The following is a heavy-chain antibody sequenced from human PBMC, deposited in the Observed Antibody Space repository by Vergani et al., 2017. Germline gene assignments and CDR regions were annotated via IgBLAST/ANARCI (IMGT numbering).Heavy chain of an antibody. CDR2: IIPILGIA. D-gene: IGHD5-18*01. V-gene: IGHV1-69*04. Sequence: QVQLVQSGAEVKKPGSSVKVSCKASGGTFSSYAISWVRQAPGQGLEWMGRIIPILGIANYAQKFQGRVTITADKSTSTAYMELSSLRSEDTAVYYCARHQGGGYSYGFRAYGMDVWGQGTTVTVSS. J-gene: IGHJ6*02. CDR1: GGTFSSYA. CDR3: ARHQGGGYSYGFRAYGMDV.